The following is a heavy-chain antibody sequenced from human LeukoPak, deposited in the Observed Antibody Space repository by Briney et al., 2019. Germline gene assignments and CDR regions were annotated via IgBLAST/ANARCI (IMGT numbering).Heavy chain of an antibody. J-gene: IGHJ4*02. CDR1: GGSISNSF. V-gene: IGHV4-4*07. CDR2: IYTSGRT. CDR3: ARAPAGCGGTCAFDY. D-gene: IGHD2-15*01. Sequence: SGTLSLTCTVSGGSISNSFWSWIRQPAGKGLEWLGRIYTSGRTNYNPSLKSRVTMSLDTSKQQISLKLTSVTAAGTAVYYCARAPAGCGGTCAFDYWGQGALVTVSS.